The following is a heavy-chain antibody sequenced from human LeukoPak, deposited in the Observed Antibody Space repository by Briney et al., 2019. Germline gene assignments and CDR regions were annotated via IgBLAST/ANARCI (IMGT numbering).Heavy chain of an antibody. CDR3: ARVTRFAFDI. D-gene: IGHD3-3*01. Sequence: SETLSLTCTVSGGSVSSGSYYWSWTRQPPGKGLEWIGYIYYSGSTNYNPSLKSRVTISVDTSKNQFSLKPSSVTAADTAVYYCARVTRFAFDIWGQGTMVTVSS. J-gene: IGHJ3*02. CDR2: IYYSGST. V-gene: IGHV4-61*01. CDR1: GGSVSSGSYY.